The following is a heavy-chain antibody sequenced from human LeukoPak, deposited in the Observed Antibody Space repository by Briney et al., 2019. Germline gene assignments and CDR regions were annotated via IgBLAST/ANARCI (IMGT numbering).Heavy chain of an antibody. D-gene: IGHD3-3*01. CDR3: ARDLRDFWGDNWFDP. J-gene: IGHJ5*02. Sequence: GGSLRLSCAASGFTFSSYGMHWVRQAPGKGLEWVAVIWYDGSNKYYADSVKGRFTISRDNSKNTLYLQMNSLRAEDTAVYYCARDLRDFWGDNWFDPWGQGTLVTVSS. CDR2: IWYDGSNK. CDR1: GFTFSSYG. V-gene: IGHV3-33*01.